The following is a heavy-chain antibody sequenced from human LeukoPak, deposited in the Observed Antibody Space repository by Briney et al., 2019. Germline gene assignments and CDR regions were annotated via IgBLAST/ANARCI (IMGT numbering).Heavy chain of an antibody. CDR2: IYTSGST. J-gene: IGHJ4*02. CDR3: ASEDYDFWSGRQRYYFDY. D-gene: IGHD3-3*01. Sequence: SETLSLTCTVSGGSISSYCWSWIRQPAGKGLEWIGRIYTSGSTNYNPSLRSRVTMSVDTSKNQFSLKLSSVTAADTAVYYCASEDYDFWSGRQRYYFDYWGQGTLVTVSS. V-gene: IGHV4-4*07. CDR1: GGSISSYC.